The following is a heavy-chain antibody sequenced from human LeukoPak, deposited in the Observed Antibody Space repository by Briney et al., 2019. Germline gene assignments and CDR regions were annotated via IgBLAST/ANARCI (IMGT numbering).Heavy chain of an antibody. CDR3: ARGPELITMVRGVITPQDY. CDR1: GFTFDDYG. CDR2: INWSGGST. V-gene: IGHV3-20*04. Sequence: GGSLRLSCAASGFTFDDYGMSWVRQAPGKGLEWVSGINWSGGSTGYADSVKGRFTISRDNAKNSLYLQMNSLRAEDTALYYCARGPELITMVRGVITPQDYWGQGTLVTVSS. D-gene: IGHD3-10*01. J-gene: IGHJ4*02.